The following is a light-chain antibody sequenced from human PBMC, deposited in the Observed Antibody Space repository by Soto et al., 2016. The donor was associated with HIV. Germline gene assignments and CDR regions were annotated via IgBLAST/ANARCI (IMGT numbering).Light chain of an antibody. Sequence: SYELTQPPSVSVAPGKTASITCGGNNIGSKSVHWYQQKPGQAPVLVVYDDRDRPSGIPERFSGSNSGNTATLTISRVEAGDEADYHCQVWHSSTDHRVFGGGTKLTVL. J-gene: IGLJ3*02. V-gene: IGLV3-21*03. CDR2: DDR. CDR3: QVWHSSTDHRV. CDR1: NIGSKS.